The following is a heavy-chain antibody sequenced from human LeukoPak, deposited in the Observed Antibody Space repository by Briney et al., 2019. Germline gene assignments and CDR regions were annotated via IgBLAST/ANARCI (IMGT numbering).Heavy chain of an antibody. V-gene: IGHV4-34*12. J-gene: IGHJ5*02. CDR2: IVHSGST. CDR1: GGSFSGYY. Sequence: SETLSLTCGVYGGSFSGYYWSWLRQPPGKGLEGIGEIVHSGSTNYNPSLKSRVTISVDTYKNQFSLKLTSVTAADTAVYYCARRLRLVGVWFDPWGQGTLVTVSS. D-gene: IGHD6-6*01. CDR3: ARRLRLVGVWFDP.